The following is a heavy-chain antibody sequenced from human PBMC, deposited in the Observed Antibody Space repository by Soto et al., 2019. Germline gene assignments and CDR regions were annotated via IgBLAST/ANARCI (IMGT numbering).Heavy chain of an antibody. CDR1: GFTFSSYA. J-gene: IGHJ4*02. V-gene: IGHV3-23*01. Sequence: LRLSCAASGFTFSSYAMSWVRQAPGKGLEWVSAISGSGGSTYYADSVKGRFTISRDNSKNTLYLQMNSLRAEDTAVYYCAKTDIEVITKGSFDYWGQGTLVTVSS. CDR2: ISGSGGST. D-gene: IGHD3-22*01. CDR3: AKTDIEVITKGSFDY.